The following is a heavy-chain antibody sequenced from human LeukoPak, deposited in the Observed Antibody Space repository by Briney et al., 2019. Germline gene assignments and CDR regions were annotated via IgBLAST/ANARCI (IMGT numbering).Heavy chain of an antibody. CDR3: ARDQCGGDCYSRALDY. V-gene: IGHV1-2*02. Sequence: ASVKVSCKASGYTFTRYYMHWVRQAPGKGLEWMGWINPNSGGTNYAQKFQGRVTMTRDTSISTAYMELSRLRSDDTAVYYCARDQCGGDCYSRALDYWGQGTLVTASS. J-gene: IGHJ4*02. CDR1: GYTFTRYY. CDR2: INPNSGGT. D-gene: IGHD2-21*02.